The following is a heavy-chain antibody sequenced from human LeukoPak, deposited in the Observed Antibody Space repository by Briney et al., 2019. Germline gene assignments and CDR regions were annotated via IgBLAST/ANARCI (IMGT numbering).Heavy chain of an antibody. Sequence: GGSLRLSCAASGFTFSSYGMHWVRQAPGKGLEWVAVISYDGSNKYYADSVKGQFTISRDNSKNTLYLQMYSLRPEDTAVYYCARARSIVGVSPFQHWGQGTLVTVFS. J-gene: IGHJ1*01. CDR1: GFTFSSYG. CDR3: ARARSIVGVSPFQH. D-gene: IGHD1-26*01. V-gene: IGHV3-30*03. CDR2: ISYDGSNK.